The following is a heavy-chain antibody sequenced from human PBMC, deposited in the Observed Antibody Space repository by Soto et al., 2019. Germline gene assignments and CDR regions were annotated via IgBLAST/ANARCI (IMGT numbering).Heavy chain of an antibody. J-gene: IGHJ2*01. V-gene: IGHV4-31*03. CDR3: AVAGGEFSYWYFDL. CDR2: IYYSGST. CDR1: GGSISSGGYY. D-gene: IGHD3-10*01. Sequence: QVQLQESGPGLVKPSQTLSLTCTVSGGSISSGGYYWSWIRQHPVKGLEWIGYIYYSGSTYYNPSLKSRVTISVDTSKNQFALKLSSVTAADKAVYYCAVAGGEFSYWYFDLWGRGTLVTVSS.